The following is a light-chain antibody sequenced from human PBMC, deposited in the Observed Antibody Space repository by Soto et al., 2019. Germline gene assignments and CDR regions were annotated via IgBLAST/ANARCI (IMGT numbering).Light chain of an antibody. Sequence: EIVLTQSPGTLSLYPGERATLSCRASQTISDTFLAWYQQKPGQAPRLLIYGASSRATDIPDRFSGTGSGTDFTLTIDRLEPEDFAVYYCQQFGVSPTFGGGTKVEIK. CDR1: QTISDTF. J-gene: IGKJ4*01. V-gene: IGKV3-20*01. CDR3: QQFGVSPT. CDR2: GAS.